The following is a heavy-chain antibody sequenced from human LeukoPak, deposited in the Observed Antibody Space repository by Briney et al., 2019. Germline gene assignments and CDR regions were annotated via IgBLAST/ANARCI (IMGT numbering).Heavy chain of an antibody. Sequence: ASVKVSCKASGYTFTGYYMHWVRQAPGQGLEWMGWINPNSGGTNYAQKFQGRVTMTRDTSISTAYMELSRLRSDDTAVYYCASVCSSTSCYYYYGMDVWGQGTTDTVSS. CDR2: INPNSGGT. D-gene: IGHD2-2*01. CDR1: GYTFTGYY. V-gene: IGHV1-2*02. J-gene: IGHJ6*02. CDR3: ASVCSSTSCYYYYGMDV.